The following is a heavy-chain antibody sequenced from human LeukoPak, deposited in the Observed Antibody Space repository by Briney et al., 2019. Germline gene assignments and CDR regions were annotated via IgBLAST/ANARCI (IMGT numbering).Heavy chain of an antibody. CDR2: IYPGDSDT. Sequence: GESLKISCKGSGYSFTSYWIGWVRQMPGKGLEWMGIIYPGDSDTRYSPSFQGQVTISADKSISTAYLQWSSLKASDTAMYYCARLGPTTWGHYYDKDYYYGMDVWGQGTTVTVSS. J-gene: IGHJ6*02. CDR3: ARLGPTTWGHYYDKDYYYGMDV. CDR1: GYSFTSYW. V-gene: IGHV5-51*01. D-gene: IGHD3-22*01.